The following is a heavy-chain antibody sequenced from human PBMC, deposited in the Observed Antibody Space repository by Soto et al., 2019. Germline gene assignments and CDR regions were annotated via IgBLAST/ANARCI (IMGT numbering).Heavy chain of an antibody. CDR3: TVLNYYGSGSYTPYYYYGMDV. V-gene: IGHV3-73*01. J-gene: IGHJ6*02. CDR1: GFTFSGSA. CDR2: IRSKANSYAT. D-gene: IGHD3-10*01. Sequence: PGGSLRLSCVASGFTFSGSAMHWVRQASGKGLEWVGRIRSKANSYATAYTASVKSKFTISRDDSKKTAYLQMNSLKTEDTAVYYCTVLNYYGSGSYTPYYYYGMDVWGQGTTVTVSS.